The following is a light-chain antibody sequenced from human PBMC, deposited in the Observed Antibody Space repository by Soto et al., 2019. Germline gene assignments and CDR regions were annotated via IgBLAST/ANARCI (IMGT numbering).Light chain of an antibody. CDR1: SSGVGDYNY. CDR2: DVS. Sequence: SALTQPASVSGPPGQSISISCAGTSSGVGDYNYVSWYQQHPGKAPKLLIYDVSNRPSGVSNRFSGSKSGNTASLTISGLQAEDEADYYCSSYSTSTTPFVFGTGTKVTVL. J-gene: IGLJ1*01. CDR3: SSYSTSTTPFV. V-gene: IGLV2-14*03.